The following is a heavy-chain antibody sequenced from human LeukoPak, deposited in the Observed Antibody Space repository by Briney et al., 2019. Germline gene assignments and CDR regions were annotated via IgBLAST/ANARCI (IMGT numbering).Heavy chain of an antibody. CDR1: GYTFTSYY. J-gene: IGHJ4*02. CDR3: TREASYGDFDY. V-gene: IGHV1-46*01. D-gene: IGHD4-17*01. CDR2: SNPSGGST. Sequence: ASVKVSCKASGYTFTSYYIHWVRQAPGQGLEWVGISNPSGGSTRYAQRFQGRVTMTSDTSTSTVYLELSSLRSEDTAVYYCTREASYGDFDYWGQGTLVTVSS.